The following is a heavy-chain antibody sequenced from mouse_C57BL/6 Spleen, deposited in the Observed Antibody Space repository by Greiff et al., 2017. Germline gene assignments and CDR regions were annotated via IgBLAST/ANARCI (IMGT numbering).Heavy chain of an antibody. CDR2: IRNKANGYTT. CDR1: GFTFTDYY. D-gene: IGHD4-1*01. J-gene: IGHJ3*01. Sequence: EVMLVESGGGLVQPGGSLSLSCAASGFTFTDYYMSWVRQPPGKALEWLGFIRNKANGYTTEYSASVKGRFTISRDNSQSILYLQMNALRAEDSATYYCARLTGTAWFAYWGQGTLVTVSA. CDR3: ARLTGTAWFAY. V-gene: IGHV7-3*01.